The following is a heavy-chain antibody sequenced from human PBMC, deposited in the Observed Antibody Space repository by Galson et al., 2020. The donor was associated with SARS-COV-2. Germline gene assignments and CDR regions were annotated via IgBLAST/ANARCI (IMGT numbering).Heavy chain of an antibody. CDR1: GGTFSSYA. D-gene: IGHD3-9*01. Sequence: SVKVSCKASGGTFSSYAISWVRQAPGQGLEWMGGIIPIFGTANYAQKFQGRVTITADKSTSTAYMELSSLRSEDTAVYYCARDRGYDILTGYYSNYYYGMDVWGQGTTVTVSS. J-gene: IGHJ6*02. CDR2: IIPIFGTA. CDR3: ARDRGYDILTGYYSNYYYGMDV. V-gene: IGHV1-69*06.